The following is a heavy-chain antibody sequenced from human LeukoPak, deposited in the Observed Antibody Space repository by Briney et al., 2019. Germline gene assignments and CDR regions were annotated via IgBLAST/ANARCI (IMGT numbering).Heavy chain of an antibody. CDR3: AHDYDYRMDV. D-gene: IGHD3-16*01. Sequence: ESGPTLVNPKQTLTLTCTFSGFSLTTRGVAVGWLRQPPGKALEWLALIYWNDDKRYSPSLRSRLSITKDTSKNQVVLAMTDMDPVDTATYFCAHDYDYRMDVWGLGTTVTVSS. CDR2: IYWNDDK. CDR1: GFSLTTRGVA. V-gene: IGHV2-5*01. J-gene: IGHJ6*02.